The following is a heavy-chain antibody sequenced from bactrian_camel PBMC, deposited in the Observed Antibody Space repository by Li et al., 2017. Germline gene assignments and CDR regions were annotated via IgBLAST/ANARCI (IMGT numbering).Heavy chain of an antibody. J-gene: IGHJ4*01. CDR3: AADSSRDYCAWSRYSYAY. V-gene: IGHV3S55*01. CDR2: RDTDGTT. Sequence: VQLVESGGGSVQAGGSLRLSCAAADTYTYYCLGWFRQTPGKEREGVAVRDTDGTTAYANSVKGRFTISRDNTKSTLYLEMNSLKPEDTAMYYCAADSSRDYCAWSRYSYAYWGQGTQVTVS. D-gene: IGHD2*01. CDR1: DTYTYYC.